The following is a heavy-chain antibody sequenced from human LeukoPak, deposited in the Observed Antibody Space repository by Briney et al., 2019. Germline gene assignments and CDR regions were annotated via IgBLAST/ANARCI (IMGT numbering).Heavy chain of an antibody. CDR1: GFTFSSYA. CDR3: ARDRSPTWDY. J-gene: IGHJ4*02. CDR2: ISGSSSTI. D-gene: IGHD3-10*01. V-gene: IGHV3-48*01. Sequence: GGSLRLSCAASGFTFSSYAMSWVRQAPGKGLEWVSYISGSSSTIYYADSVKGRFTISRDNAKNSLYLQMNSLRAEDTAVYYCARDRSPTWDYWGQGTLVTVSS.